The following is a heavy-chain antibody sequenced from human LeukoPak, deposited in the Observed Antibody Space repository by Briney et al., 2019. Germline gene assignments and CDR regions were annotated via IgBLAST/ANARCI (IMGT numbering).Heavy chain of an antibody. V-gene: IGHV4-34*01. Sequence: SETLSLTCAVSGGSFSNYYWSWIRQPPGKGLEWIGEINRSGSTNYHPSLKSRITMSVDTSKIQFSLNLSSVTAADTAVYYCAREASRSYCSGGSCYSRWFDPWGQGTLVTVSS. J-gene: IGHJ5*02. D-gene: IGHD2-15*01. CDR1: GGSFSNYY. CDR3: AREASRSYCSGGSCYSRWFDP. CDR2: INRSGST.